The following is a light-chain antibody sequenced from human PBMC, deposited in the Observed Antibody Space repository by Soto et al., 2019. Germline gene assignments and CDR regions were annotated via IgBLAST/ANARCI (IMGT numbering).Light chain of an antibody. CDR1: QRISAF. CDR3: QKSYRLPLT. CDR2: SAS. V-gene: IGKV1-39*01. J-gene: IGKJ4*01. Sequence: DIQMTQSPSSVSAFVGESVTITCHASQRISAFLNWYHQKPGKAPKLLIYSASYLQSGVPSNFRGSGSGIDFTLSIVTLQPGDSGTYFCQKSYRLPLTFGGGTKVEI.